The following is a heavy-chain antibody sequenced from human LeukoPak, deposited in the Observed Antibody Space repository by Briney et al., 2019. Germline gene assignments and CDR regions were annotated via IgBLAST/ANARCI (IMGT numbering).Heavy chain of an antibody. Sequence: GGSLRLSCAASGFAFSSFAMAWVRQSPGKGLEWLSTINGGGNTTFYSDSVKGRFTISRDNSKNTFYLHMDSLRPDDTAMYYCTKELHVAVAVADYYYFYMDVWGRGTAVTVSS. J-gene: IGHJ6*03. D-gene: IGHD6-19*01. V-gene: IGHV3-23*01. CDR1: GFAFSSFA. CDR3: TKELHVAVAVADYYYFYMDV. CDR2: INGGGNTT.